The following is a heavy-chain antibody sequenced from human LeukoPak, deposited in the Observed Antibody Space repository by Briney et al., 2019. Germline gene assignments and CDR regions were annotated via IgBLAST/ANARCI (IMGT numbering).Heavy chain of an antibody. D-gene: IGHD5-12*01. V-gene: IGHV3-21*01. CDR2: ISSSSSYI. CDR3: SRDRLGGLDL. J-gene: IGHJ5*02. Sequence: GGSLRLSCAASGFTFSSYSMNWVRQAPGKGLEWVSSISSSSSYIYYADSVKGRFTISRDNAKNSVYLQMNSLRPEDTAVYYCSRDRLGGLDLWGQGTLVTVSS. CDR1: GFTFSSYS.